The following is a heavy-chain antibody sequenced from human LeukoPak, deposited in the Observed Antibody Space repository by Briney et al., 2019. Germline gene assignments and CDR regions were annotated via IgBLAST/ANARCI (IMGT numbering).Heavy chain of an antibody. V-gene: IGHV4-34*01. J-gene: IGHJ2*01. D-gene: IGHD3-10*01. Sequence: SETLSLTCTVSGGSISSYYWSWIRQPPGKGLEWIGEINHSGSTNYNPSLKSRVTISVDTSKNQFSLKLSSVTAADTAVYYCARRKIYYARYFDLWGRGTLVTVSS. CDR1: GGSISSYY. CDR3: ARRKIYYARYFDL. CDR2: INHSGST.